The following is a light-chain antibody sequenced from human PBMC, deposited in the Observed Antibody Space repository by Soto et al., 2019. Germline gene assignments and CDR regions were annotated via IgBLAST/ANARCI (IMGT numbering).Light chain of an antibody. CDR3: QQYNSYPPT. Sequence: DIQMTQSPSTLSASVGDRVTITCRASQSSSNWLAWYQQRPGEAPNLLIYRASTLQGGVPSRFSVRGAGTEFSLTIGSLLPDDLATYYCQQYNSYPPTFGPGTKVDIK. CDR2: RAS. CDR1: QSSSNW. V-gene: IGKV1-5*03. J-gene: IGKJ3*01.